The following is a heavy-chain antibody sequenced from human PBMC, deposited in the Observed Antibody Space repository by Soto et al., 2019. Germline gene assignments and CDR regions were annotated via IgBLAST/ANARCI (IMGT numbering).Heavy chain of an antibody. Sequence: ASVKVSCKASGGTFSSYAISWVRQAPGQGLEWMGGIIPIFGTANYAQKFQGRVTITADESTSTAYMELSSLRSEDTAVYYCARERAPLGYCSGGSCYSRGGYYYGMDVWGQGTTVTVSS. CDR2: IIPIFGTA. CDR1: GGTFSSYA. V-gene: IGHV1-69*13. J-gene: IGHJ6*02. D-gene: IGHD2-15*01. CDR3: ARERAPLGYCSGGSCYSRGGYYYGMDV.